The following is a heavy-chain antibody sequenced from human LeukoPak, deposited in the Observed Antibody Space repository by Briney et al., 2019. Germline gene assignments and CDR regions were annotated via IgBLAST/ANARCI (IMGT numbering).Heavy chain of an antibody. V-gene: IGHV1-2*02. CDR3: AREGLPSLALWFGEVPQPSFRGSPYYYYGRDV. J-gene: IGHJ6*02. CDR2: INPNSGGT. Sequence: GASVKVSCKASGYTFTGYYMHWVRQAPGQGLEWMGWINPNSGGTNYAQKFQGRVTITRDTSISTAYMELSRLRSDDPAVYYCAREGLPSLALWFGEVPQPSFRGSPYYYYGRDVWGQGTTVTVSS. D-gene: IGHD3-10*01. CDR1: GYTFTGYY.